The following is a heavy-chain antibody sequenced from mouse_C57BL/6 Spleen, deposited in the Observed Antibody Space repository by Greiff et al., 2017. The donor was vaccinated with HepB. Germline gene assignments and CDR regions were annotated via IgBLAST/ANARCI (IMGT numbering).Heavy chain of an antibody. Sequence: QVQLQQSGPGLVQPSQSLSITCTVSGFSLTSYGVHWVRQPPGKGLEWLGVIWSGGSTDYNAAFISRLSISKDNSKSQVFFKMNSLQADDTAIYYCAKGGTGLYYYAMDYWGQGTSVIVSS. J-gene: IGHJ4*01. CDR3: AKGGTGLYYYAMDY. V-gene: IGHV2-4*01. CDR1: GFSLTSYG. CDR2: IWSGGST. D-gene: IGHD2-3*01.